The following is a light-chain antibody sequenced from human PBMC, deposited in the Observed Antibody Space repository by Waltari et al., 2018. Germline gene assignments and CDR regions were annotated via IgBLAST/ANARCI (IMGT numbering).Light chain of an antibody. CDR3: QKYGTLPAT. J-gene: IGKJ1*01. CDR1: QSVSKY. CDR2: DAS. V-gene: IGKV3-20*01. Sequence: EIVLTQSPGTLSLSPGERATLSCRASQSVSKYLAWYQRKPGQAPWLLIYDASTRATGIPDRFSGSGWGTDFSLTISRREPEDFAVYYCQKYGTLPATFGQGTKVQMK.